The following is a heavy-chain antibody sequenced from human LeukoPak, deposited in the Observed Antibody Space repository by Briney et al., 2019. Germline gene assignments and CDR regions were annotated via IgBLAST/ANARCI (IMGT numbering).Heavy chain of an antibody. J-gene: IGHJ6*02. CDR3: ARVGYCSGGSCYSDYYYGMDV. D-gene: IGHD2-15*01. CDR1: GGSISSGGYY. CDR2: IYYSGST. V-gene: IGHV4-31*03. Sequence: SETLSLTCTVSGGSISSGGYYWSWIREHPGKGLEWIGYIYYSGSTYYNPSLKSRVTISVDTSKNQFSLKLSSVTAADTAVYYCARVGYCSGGSCYSDYYYGMDVWGQGTTVTVSS.